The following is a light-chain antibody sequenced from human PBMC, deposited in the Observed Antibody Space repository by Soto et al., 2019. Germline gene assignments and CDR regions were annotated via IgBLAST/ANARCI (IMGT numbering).Light chain of an antibody. Sequence: EIVLTQSPATLYLSPGERVTLSCRASQSVGSYLAWYQQKPGQAPRVLIYGASNRATGIPARFSGSGSGTGFTLTISSLEPEEFAVYFCQHRHTWPPYATFGQGTRLEIK. CDR2: GAS. J-gene: IGKJ2*01. CDR3: QHRHTWPPYAT. V-gene: IGKV3-11*01. CDR1: QSVGSY.